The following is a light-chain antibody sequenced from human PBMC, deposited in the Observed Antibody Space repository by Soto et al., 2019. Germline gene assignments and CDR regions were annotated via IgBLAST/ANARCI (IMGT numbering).Light chain of an antibody. Sequence: EIVMTQSPATLSVSPGERATLSCRASQTIYSNVAWYQQRPGQPPRILIYRASSRATGIPARFSGSGSGTEFTLTINSLQSEDFAVYYCQQYQNLWTFGQGTKVDIK. J-gene: IGKJ1*01. V-gene: IGKV3-15*01. CDR2: RAS. CDR3: QQYQNLWT. CDR1: QTIYSN.